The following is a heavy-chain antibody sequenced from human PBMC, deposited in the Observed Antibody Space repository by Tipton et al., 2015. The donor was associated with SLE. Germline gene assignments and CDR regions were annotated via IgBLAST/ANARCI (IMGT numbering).Heavy chain of an antibody. CDR2: IRYDGSYK. V-gene: IGHV3-30*02. J-gene: IGHJ4*02. D-gene: IGHD4-23*01. CDR3: AKEGMTTVVTFDY. Sequence: SLRLSCAASGFTFSNYGMHWVRQAPGKGLEWVAFIRYDGSYKYYADSVKGRFTISRDNSKNTLYLQMNSLRAEDTAVYYCAKEGMTTVVTFDYWGQGTLVTVSS. CDR1: GFTFSNYG.